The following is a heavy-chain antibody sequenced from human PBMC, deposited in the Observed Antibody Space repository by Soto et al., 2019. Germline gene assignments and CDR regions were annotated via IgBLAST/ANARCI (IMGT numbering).Heavy chain of an antibody. CDR1: RYTFTSYG. D-gene: IGHD3-16*01. V-gene: IGHV1-8*01. Sequence: QGQLVQSGAEVKKPGASLKVSCKASRYTFTSYGSNRVPQATGQRLEWMGWMNPNSGNTGYAQKFKGRVTMTRNTYITTVYMELSSLRYEDTAVYYCARERSFGADYWGQGTLVTVSS. J-gene: IGHJ4*02. CDR2: MNPNSGNT. CDR3: ARERSFGADY.